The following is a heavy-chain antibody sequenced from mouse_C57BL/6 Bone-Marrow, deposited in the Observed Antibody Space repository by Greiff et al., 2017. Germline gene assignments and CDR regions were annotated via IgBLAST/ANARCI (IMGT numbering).Heavy chain of an antibody. CDR1: GYTFTDYY. CDR3: ARLAHYYGSSSYFDY. CDR2: INPNNGGT. J-gene: IGHJ2*01. D-gene: IGHD1-1*01. V-gene: IGHV1-26*01. Sequence: EVQLQQSGPELVKPGASVKISCKASGYTFTDYYMNWVKQSHGKSLEWIGDINPNNGGTSYNQKFKGKATLTVNKSSSTAYLQLRSLTSEDSAGYYCARLAHYYGSSSYFDYWGQGTTLTVSS.